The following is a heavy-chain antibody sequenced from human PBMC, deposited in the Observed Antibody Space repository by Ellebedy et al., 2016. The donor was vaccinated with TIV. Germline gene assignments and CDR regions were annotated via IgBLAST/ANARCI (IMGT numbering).Heavy chain of an antibody. Sequence: ASVKVSCKASGYTFTSYYMHWVRQAPGQGLEWMGIINPSGGSTSYAQKFQGRVTMTRDTSTSTVYMELSSLRSEDTAVYYCAREETTGTTSDYYYYGMDVWGQGTTVTVSS. D-gene: IGHD1-1*01. CDR2: INPSGGST. J-gene: IGHJ6*02. CDR3: AREETTGTTSDYYYYGMDV. V-gene: IGHV1-46*01. CDR1: GYTFTSYY.